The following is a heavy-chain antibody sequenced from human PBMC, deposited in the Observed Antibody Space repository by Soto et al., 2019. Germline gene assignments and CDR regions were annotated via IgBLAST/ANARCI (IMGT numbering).Heavy chain of an antibody. Sequence: GASVHVSCKASGGTFSSYTISWVRQPPGQGLEWMGRIIPILGIANYAQKFQGRVTMTRDWCKSTVYMELSSLRSEDTAVYYCVRDYCISTSCEGGVWG. CDR3: VRDYCISTSCEGGV. D-gene: IGHD2-2*01. CDR1: GGTFSSYT. V-gene: IGHV1-69*04. CDR2: IIPILGIA. J-gene: IGHJ6*02.